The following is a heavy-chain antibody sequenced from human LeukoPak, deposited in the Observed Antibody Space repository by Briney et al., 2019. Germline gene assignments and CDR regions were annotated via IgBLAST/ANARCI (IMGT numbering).Heavy chain of an antibody. Sequence: PGGSLRLSCAASGFTFSSYAMRWVRQAPGKGLEWGSAISGSGGSTYYADSVKGRFTISRDNSNKNLYLHMHSLRAKHTAVYYCAKDSPVGVGSWGQGTLVTVSS. V-gene: IGHV3-23*01. CDR2: ISGSGGST. J-gene: IGHJ4*02. CDR1: GFTFSSYA. D-gene: IGHD1-26*01. CDR3: AKDSPVGVGS.